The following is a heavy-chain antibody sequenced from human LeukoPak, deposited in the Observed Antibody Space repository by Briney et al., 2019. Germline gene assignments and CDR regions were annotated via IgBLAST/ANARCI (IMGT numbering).Heavy chain of an antibody. Sequence: GASVKVSCKAYGYTFTSYGISWVRQAPGQGLEWMGWISAYNGNTNYAQKLQGRVTMTTDTSTSTAYMELMSLRSDDTAVYYFARDPMVRGVISEDFDYWGQGTLVTVSS. CDR2: ISAYNGNT. J-gene: IGHJ4*02. D-gene: IGHD3-10*01. CDR1: GYTFTSYG. CDR3: ARDPMVRGVISEDFDY. V-gene: IGHV1-18*01.